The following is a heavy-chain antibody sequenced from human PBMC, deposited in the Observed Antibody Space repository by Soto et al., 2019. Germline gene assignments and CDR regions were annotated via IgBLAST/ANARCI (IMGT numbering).Heavy chain of an antibody. V-gene: IGHV6-1*01. CDR2: TYYRSKWYN. D-gene: IGHD3-10*02. CDR3: ARDLFGIGGWYVRVFYFDY. Sequence: SQTLSLTCAISGDSVSSNSAAWNWIRQSPSRGLEWLGRTYYRSKWYNDYAVSVKSRITINPDTSKNQFSLQLNSVTPEDTAVYYCARDLFGIGGWYVRVFYFDYWGQGTLVTVSS. J-gene: IGHJ4*02. CDR1: GDSVSSNSAA.